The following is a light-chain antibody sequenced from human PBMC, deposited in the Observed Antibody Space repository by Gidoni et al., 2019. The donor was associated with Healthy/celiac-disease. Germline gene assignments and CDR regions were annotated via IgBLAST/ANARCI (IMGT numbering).Light chain of an antibody. CDR2: AAS. CDR1: QSISSY. Sequence: DIQMTQSPSSLSASVGDRVTITCRASQSISSYLNWYQQKPGKAPKLLIYAASSLQSGVPSRFSGSGSVTDFTLTISSLQPEDFATYYCQQSYSTPVFXPXTKVDIK. CDR3: QQSYSTPV. V-gene: IGKV1-39*01. J-gene: IGKJ3*01.